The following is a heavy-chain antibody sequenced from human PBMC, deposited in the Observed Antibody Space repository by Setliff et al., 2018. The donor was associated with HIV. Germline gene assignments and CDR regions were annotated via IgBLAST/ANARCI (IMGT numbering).Heavy chain of an antibody. J-gene: IGHJ6*03. D-gene: IGHD2-8*01. V-gene: IGHV4-39*01. Sequence: PSETLSLTCSVSGGSISSSSYYWGWIRRSPGKGLEWIGSIYYSGSTYYNMSLKSRVTISVDTSKNQFSLKLSSVTAADTAVYYCARGLVRMAPNMDVWGKGTTVTVSS. CDR1: GGSISSSSYY. CDR3: ARGLVRMAPNMDV. CDR2: IYYSGST.